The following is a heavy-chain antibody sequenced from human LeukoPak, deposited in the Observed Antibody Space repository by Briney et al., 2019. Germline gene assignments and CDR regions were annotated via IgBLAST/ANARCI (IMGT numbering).Heavy chain of an antibody. CDR1: GGSISSYY. J-gene: IGHJ5*02. Sequence: WETLSLTCTVSGGSISSYYWSWIRQPPGKGLEWIGDIYYSGSTNYNPSLKSRVTISVDTSKNQFSLKLRSVTAADTAVYYCARHLQYQLLWVGWFDPWGQGTLVTVSS. CDR2: IYYSGST. D-gene: IGHD2-2*01. CDR3: ARHLQYQLLWVGWFDP. V-gene: IGHV4-59*08.